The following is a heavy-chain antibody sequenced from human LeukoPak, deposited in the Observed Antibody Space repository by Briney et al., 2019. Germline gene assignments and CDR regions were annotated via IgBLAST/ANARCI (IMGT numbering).Heavy chain of an antibody. J-gene: IGHJ4*02. D-gene: IGHD6-13*01. V-gene: IGHV3-23*01. Sequence: GGSLRLSCAASGFTFSNYAMSWVRQAPGKGLEWVSTIAGNGGSTYVADSVKGRFTISRDNSKNTLYLQMNSLRTEDTAVYYCAKEVRSSTWTLDYWGQGTLVTVSS. CDR2: IAGNGGST. CDR3: AKEVRSSTWTLDY. CDR1: GFTFSNYA.